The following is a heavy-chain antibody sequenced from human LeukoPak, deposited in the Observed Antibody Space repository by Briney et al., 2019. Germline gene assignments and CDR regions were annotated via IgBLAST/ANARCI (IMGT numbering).Heavy chain of an antibody. CDR2: ISAYNGNT. CDR1: GYTFTRHD. D-gene: IGHD6-13*01. V-gene: IGHV1-18*01. J-gene: IGHJ4*02. Sequence: ASVKVSCKASGYTFTRHDSSWVRQAPGQGLEWMGWISAYNGNTNYAHHLQGRVTMTTDTSTTTAYMELRSLRSDDTAVYYCAREAAAGVYFEYWGQGTLVTVSS. CDR3: AREAAAGVYFEY.